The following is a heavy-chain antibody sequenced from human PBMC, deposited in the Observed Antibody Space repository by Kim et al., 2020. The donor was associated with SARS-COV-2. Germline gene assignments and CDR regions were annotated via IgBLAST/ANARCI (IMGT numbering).Heavy chain of an antibody. V-gene: IGHV5-51*01. Sequence: GESLKISCKGSGYSFTSYWIGWVRQMPGKGLEWMGIIYPGDSDTRYSPSFQGQVTISADKSISTAYLQWSSLKASDTAMYYCARRTKSSIAAHREFDYWGQGTLVTVSS. CDR1: GYSFTSYW. J-gene: IGHJ4*02. CDR3: ARRTKSSIAAHREFDY. CDR2: IYPGDSDT. D-gene: IGHD6-6*01.